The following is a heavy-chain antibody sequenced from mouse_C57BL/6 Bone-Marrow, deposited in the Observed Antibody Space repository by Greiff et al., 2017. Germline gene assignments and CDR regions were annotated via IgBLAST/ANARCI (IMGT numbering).Heavy chain of an antibody. CDR1: GYTFTDHT. Sequence: VQLQQSDAELVKPGASVKISCKVSGYTFTDHTIHWMKQRPEQGLEWIGYIYPRDGSTKYNEKFKGKATLTADKSSSTAYMQLNSLTSEDSAVYFCAREKVNLLLRYYAMDYWGQGTSVTVSS. CDR2: IYPRDGST. V-gene: IGHV1-78*01. CDR3: AREKVNLLLRYYAMDY. J-gene: IGHJ4*01. D-gene: IGHD1-1*01.